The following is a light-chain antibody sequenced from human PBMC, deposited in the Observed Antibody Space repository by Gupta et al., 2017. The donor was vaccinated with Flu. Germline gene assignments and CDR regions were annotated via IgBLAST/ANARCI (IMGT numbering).Light chain of an antibody. Sequence: QLVLTQSPSASASLGASVKLTCTLSSGHSTYVIAWHQQQPEKGHRYWMKVNSDGSHTKGDGIPERLSGSRYGYESYLTISSLQSEEEANYYCQTWDTGVVFGGGNKMTVL. CDR2: VNSDGSH. J-gene: IGLJ3*02. CDR1: SGHSTYV. CDR3: QTWDTGVV. V-gene: IGLV4-69*01.